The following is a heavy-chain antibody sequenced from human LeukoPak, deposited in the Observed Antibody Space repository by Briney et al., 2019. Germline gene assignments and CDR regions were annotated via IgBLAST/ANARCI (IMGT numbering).Heavy chain of an antibody. CDR2: IYPGDSDT. D-gene: IGHD1-26*01. J-gene: IGHJ4*02. Sequence: GESLKISCKGSGYSFTTYWIGWVRQMPGKGLEWMGIIYPGDSDTRYSRSFQGQVTISADKSISTAYLQWRSLEASDTAMYYCARLPGLGIGGACYFDYWGQGTLVTVSS. CDR3: ARLPGLGIGGACYFDY. V-gene: IGHV5-51*01. CDR1: GYSFTTYW.